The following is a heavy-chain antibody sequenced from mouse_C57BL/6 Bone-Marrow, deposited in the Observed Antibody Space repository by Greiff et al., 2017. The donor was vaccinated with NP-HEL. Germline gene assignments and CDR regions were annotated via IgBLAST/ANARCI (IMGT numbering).Heavy chain of an antibody. CDR2: ISSGGSYT. CDR3: ARQDIPMGY. J-gene: IGHJ4*01. V-gene: IGHV5-6*01. Sequence: EVKLVESGGDLVKPGGSLKLSCAASGFTFSSYGMSWVRQTPDKRLEWVATISSGGSYTYYPDSVKGRFNISRDNAKNTLYLQMSSLKSEDTAMYYCARQDIPMGYWGQGTSVTVSS. CDR1: GFTFSSYG.